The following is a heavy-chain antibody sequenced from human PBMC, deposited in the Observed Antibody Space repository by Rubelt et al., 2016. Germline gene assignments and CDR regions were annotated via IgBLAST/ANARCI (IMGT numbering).Heavy chain of an antibody. V-gene: IGHV3-23*01. D-gene: IGHD3-3*01. CDR2: ISGSDGRT. Sequence: PGGSLRLSCAASGFIFTNYAMSWVRQAPGKGLEWVSAISGSDGRTYYADSVKGRFTISRDNSKNILYLEMNSLSAEDTAVYYCAKGAGITIFGVVISEFDYWGQGTLVTVSS. CDR3: AKGAGITIFGVVISEFDY. CDR1: GFIFTNYA. J-gene: IGHJ4*02.